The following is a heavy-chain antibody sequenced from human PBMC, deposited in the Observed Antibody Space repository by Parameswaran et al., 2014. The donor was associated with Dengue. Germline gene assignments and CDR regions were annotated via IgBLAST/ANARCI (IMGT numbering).Heavy chain of an antibody. CDR3: ARDHSGNYDLWTVRYYYSGLDV. J-gene: IGHJ6*02. Sequence: WVRQAPGQGLEWMGIINPSVGSTYHAQKFQGRVSMTRDTSTNTVYMELSSLTSEDTALYYCARDHSGNYDLWTVRYYYSGLDVWGQGTTVTVSS. D-gene: IGHD3-9*01. V-gene: IGHV1-46*01. CDR2: INPSVGST.